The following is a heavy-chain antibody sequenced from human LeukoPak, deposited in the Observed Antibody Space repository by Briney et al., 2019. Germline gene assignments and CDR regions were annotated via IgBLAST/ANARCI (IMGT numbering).Heavy chain of an antibody. D-gene: IGHD3-22*01. J-gene: IGHJ3*02. CDR1: GYSISSGFY. CDR3: ARANYYDTSGYSRGAFDI. Sequence: SETLSLTCSVSGYSISSGFYWGWIRPPPGKGLEWIGSIFHSGSTYYNPSLKSRVTISVDTSKNQFSLKLSSVTAADTAVYYCARANYYDTSGYSRGAFDIWGQGTMVTVSS. CDR2: IFHSGST. V-gene: IGHV4-38-2*02.